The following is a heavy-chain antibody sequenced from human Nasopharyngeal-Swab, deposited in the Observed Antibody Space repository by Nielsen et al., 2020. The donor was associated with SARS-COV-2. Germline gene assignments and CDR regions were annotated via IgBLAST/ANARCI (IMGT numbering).Heavy chain of an antibody. D-gene: IGHD2-8*01. CDR3: AKDHQLIRNYYYYDMDV. Sequence: VRQMPGKGLEWMAVISYDGIKKYYADSVKGRFTLSRDNSKNTLYLQMNSLRTEDMAVYYCAKDHQLIRNYYYYDMDVWGQGTTVTVSS. V-gene: IGHV3-30*18. CDR2: ISYDGIKK. J-gene: IGHJ6*02.